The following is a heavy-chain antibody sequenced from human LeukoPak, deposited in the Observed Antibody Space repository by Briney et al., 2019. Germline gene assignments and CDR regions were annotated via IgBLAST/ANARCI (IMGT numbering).Heavy chain of an antibody. Sequence: SETLSLTCTVSGGSISSSSYYWGWIRQPPGKGLEWIGSIYYSGSTYYNPSLKSRVTISVDTSKNQFSLKLSSVTAADTAVYYCARDSSGYGYYYYYMDVWGKGTTVTVSS. J-gene: IGHJ6*03. CDR3: ARDSSGYGYYYYYMDV. CDR2: IYYSGST. V-gene: IGHV4-39*07. CDR1: GGSISSSSYY. D-gene: IGHD6-13*01.